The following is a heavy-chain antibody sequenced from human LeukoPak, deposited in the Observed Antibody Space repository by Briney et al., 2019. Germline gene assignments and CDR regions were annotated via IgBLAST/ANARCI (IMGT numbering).Heavy chain of an antibody. CDR3: ATLPYYYDSSGSYYFDY. D-gene: IGHD3-22*01. CDR1: GFIFNSYG. Sequence: RGSLRLSCAAPGFIFNSYGMHWVRQAPGKGLEWVAFIRYDGSNKYYADSVKGRFTISRDNSKNTLYLQMNSLRVEDTAVYYCATLPYYYDSSGSYYFDYWGQGTLVTVSS. CDR2: IRYDGSNK. J-gene: IGHJ4*02. V-gene: IGHV3-30*02.